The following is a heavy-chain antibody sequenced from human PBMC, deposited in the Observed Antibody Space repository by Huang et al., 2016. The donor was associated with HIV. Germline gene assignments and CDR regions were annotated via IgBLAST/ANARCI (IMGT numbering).Heavy chain of an antibody. CDR2: LDPEDGER. CDR1: GYTLTELS. J-gene: IGHJ3*02. V-gene: IGHV1-24*01. Sequence: QVQLVQSGAEVKKPGASVKVSCTVYGYTLTELSMHWVRQAPGKGLEWMGRLDPEDGERGYSQKVQGRISMTEDTSTEIAYMELSNLRYDDTALYYCARETIDILTGYSIAFDIWGQGTMVTVSS. CDR3: ARETIDILTGYSIAFDI. D-gene: IGHD3-9*01.